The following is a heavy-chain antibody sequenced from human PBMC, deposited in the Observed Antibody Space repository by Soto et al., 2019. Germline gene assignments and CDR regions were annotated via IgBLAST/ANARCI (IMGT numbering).Heavy chain of an antibody. CDR3: ASVLGSRRSGSYPSY. V-gene: IGHV3-48*01. D-gene: IGHD3-10*01. Sequence: EVQLVESGGGLVQPGGSLRLSCAASGFSISDCSMNWVRRAPGKGLEWISYMSTNNDAIYYADSVKGRFTISRDNAKNSLYLQMNSLIAEDTALYYCASVLGSRRSGSYPSYWGQGTLVTVSS. CDR2: MSTNNDAI. J-gene: IGHJ4*02. CDR1: GFSISDCS.